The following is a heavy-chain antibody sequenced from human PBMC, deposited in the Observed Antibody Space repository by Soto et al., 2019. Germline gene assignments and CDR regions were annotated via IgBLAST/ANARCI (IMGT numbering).Heavy chain of an antibody. J-gene: IGHJ4*02. CDR2: IIPIFGTA. D-gene: IGHD6-19*01. CDR3: AREGDSSGSPQRY. Sequence: QVQLVQSGAEVKKPGSSVKVSCKASGGTFSSYAISWVRQAPGQGLEWMGGIIPIFGTANYAQKFQGRVRXTXDXXTRTAYMELSSLRSEATAVYYCAREGDSSGSPQRYWGQGTLVTVSS. V-gene: IGHV1-69*05. CDR1: GGTFSSYA.